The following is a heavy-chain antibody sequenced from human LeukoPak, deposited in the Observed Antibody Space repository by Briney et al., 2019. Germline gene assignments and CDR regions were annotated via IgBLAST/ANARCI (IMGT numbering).Heavy chain of an antibody. V-gene: IGHV3-23*01. CDR2: ISGSGGST. CDR3: TRDQTPYY. J-gene: IGHJ4*02. CDR1: GFTFSSYA. Sequence: GGSLRLSCAASGFTFSSYAMSWVRQAPGKGLEWVSAISGSGGSTYYSDSVKGRFTISRDNSKNTLYLQMNSLKTEDTAVYYCTRDQTPYYWGQGTLVTVAS.